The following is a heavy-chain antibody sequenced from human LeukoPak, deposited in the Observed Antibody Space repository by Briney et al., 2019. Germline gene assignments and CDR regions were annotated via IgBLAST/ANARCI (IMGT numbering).Heavy chain of an antibody. CDR2: ISSSSSYI. Sequence: GGSLRLSCAASGFTFSSYSMNWVRQAPGKGLEWVSSISSSSSYIYYADSVKGRFTISRDNAKNSLYLQMNSLRAEDTAVYYCARDNRGYSYGYGSDYWGQGTLVTVSS. D-gene: IGHD5-18*01. J-gene: IGHJ4*02. CDR3: ARDNRGYSYGYGSDY. CDR1: GFTFSSYS. V-gene: IGHV3-21*01.